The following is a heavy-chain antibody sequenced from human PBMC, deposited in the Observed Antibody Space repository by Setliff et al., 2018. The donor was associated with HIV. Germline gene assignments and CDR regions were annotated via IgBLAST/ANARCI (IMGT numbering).Heavy chain of an antibody. D-gene: IGHD7-27*01. V-gene: IGHV1-8*02. CDR1: GYSFTNYD. Sequence: ASVKVSCKASGYSFTNYDIYWVRQAPGQGLEWMGWVNPNSGNTGYAQKSQGRVTMTRDTSMSTAYMELSSLRSGDTAVYYCARGADYLGIPSYYYYYMDVWGKGTTVTVSS. CDR2: VNPNSGNT. CDR3: ARGADYLGIPSYYYYYMDV. J-gene: IGHJ6*03.